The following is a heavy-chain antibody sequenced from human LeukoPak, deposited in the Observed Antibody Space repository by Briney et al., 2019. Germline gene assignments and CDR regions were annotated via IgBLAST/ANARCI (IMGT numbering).Heavy chain of an antibody. J-gene: IGHJ4*02. D-gene: IGHD3-9*01. CDR2: INPNSGGT. V-gene: IGHV1-2*02. CDR1: GYTFTGNY. Sequence: ASVKVSCKASGYTFTGNYMHWVRQAPGQGLEWVGWINPNSGGTNYAQKVQGRVTMTRDTSISTAYMELSRLRSDDTAVYYCARGGPKLRYFDWGQGTLVTVSS. CDR3: ARGGPKLRYFD.